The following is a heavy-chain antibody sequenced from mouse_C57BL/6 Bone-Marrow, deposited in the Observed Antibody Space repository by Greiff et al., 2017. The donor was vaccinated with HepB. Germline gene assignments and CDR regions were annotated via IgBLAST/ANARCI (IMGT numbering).Heavy chain of an antibody. D-gene: IGHD2-10*02. V-gene: IGHV1-69*01. CDR3: ARSWGYGHWYFDV. J-gene: IGHJ1*03. CDR1: GYTFTSYW. Sequence: QVQLQQPGAELVMPGASVKLSCKASGYTFTSYWMHWVKQRPGQGLEWIGEIDPSDSYTNYNQKFKGKSTLTVDKSSSTAYMQLSSLTSEDSAVYYCARSWGYGHWYFDVWGTGTTVTVSS. CDR2: IDPSDSYT.